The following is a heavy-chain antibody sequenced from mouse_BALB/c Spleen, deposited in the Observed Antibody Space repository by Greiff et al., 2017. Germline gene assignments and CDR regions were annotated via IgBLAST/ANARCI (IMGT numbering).Heavy chain of an antibody. CDR2: IDPENGNT. CDR1: GFNIKDYY. V-gene: IGHV14-1*02. D-gene: IGHD1-1*01. Sequence: VQLKQSGAELVRPGALVKLSCKASGFNIKDYYMHWVKQRPEQGLEWIGWIDPENGNTIYDPKFQGKASITADTSSNTAYLQLSSLTSEDTAVYYCASYYYGSSFRAMDYWGQGTSVTVSS. J-gene: IGHJ4*01. CDR3: ASYYYGSSFRAMDY.